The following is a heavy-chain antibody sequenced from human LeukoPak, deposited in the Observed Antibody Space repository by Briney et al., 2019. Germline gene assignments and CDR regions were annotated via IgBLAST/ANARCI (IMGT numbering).Heavy chain of an antibody. CDR3: ARIRGWEGSRYYYYYYMDV. CDR2: IYNSGST. Sequence: SQTLSLTCTVSGVSISSGTYYWSWIRQPPGKGLEWIGYIYNSGSTSYNPSLKSRVTMSLDTSKTQFSLKLTSVTAADTAVYYCARIRGWEGSRYYYYYYMDVWGKGTTVTVSS. CDR1: GVSISSGTYY. V-gene: IGHV4-61*01. J-gene: IGHJ6*03. D-gene: IGHD1-26*01.